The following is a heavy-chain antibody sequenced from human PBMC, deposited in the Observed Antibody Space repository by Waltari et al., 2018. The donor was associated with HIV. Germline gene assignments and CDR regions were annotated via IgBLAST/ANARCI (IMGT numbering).Heavy chain of an antibody. CDR3: ARGLGYSSSSVGYNWFDP. CDR1: DYSITSCYY. J-gene: IGHJ5*02. Sequence: QVQLHESGPGLVRPSDTLSLTCAVSDYSITSCYYWVWIRQTSVKGLEWIATFHHSGNSYFKPSLQSRTALSVDSSKNEVYLKLTSGTAADTAIYFCARGLGYSSSSVGYNWFDPWGQGTLVTVSS. D-gene: IGHD6-6*01. V-gene: IGHV4-38-2*01. CDR2: FHHSGNS.